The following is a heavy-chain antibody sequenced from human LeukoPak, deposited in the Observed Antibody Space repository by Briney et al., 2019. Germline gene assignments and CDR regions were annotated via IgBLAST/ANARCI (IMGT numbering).Heavy chain of an antibody. J-gene: IGHJ6*02. CDR2: MNPNSGNT. CDR1: GYTFTSYD. Sequence: ASVKVSCKASGYTFTSYDINWVRQATGQGLEWMGWMNPNSGNTGYAQKFQGRVTMTRNTSIGTAYMELSSLRSEDTAVYYCALSHYGDYYCYGMDVWGQGTTVTVSS. D-gene: IGHD4-17*01. V-gene: IGHV1-8*01. CDR3: ALSHYGDYYCYGMDV.